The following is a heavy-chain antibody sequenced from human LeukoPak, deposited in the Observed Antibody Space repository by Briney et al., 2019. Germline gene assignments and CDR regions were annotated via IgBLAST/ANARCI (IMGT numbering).Heavy chain of an antibody. D-gene: IGHD6-19*01. CDR1: GGSISNYY. J-gene: IGHJ3*02. CDR3: ARPYSSAWYHAFDI. CDR2: VYYSGTT. V-gene: IGHV4-59*08. Sequence: SETLSLTCTVSGGSISNYYWSWIRQPPGKGLEWIGCVYYSGTTNYNPSLKSRVTISVDTSKNQFSLKLSSVTAADTAVYHCARPYSSAWYHAFDIWGQGTMVTVSS.